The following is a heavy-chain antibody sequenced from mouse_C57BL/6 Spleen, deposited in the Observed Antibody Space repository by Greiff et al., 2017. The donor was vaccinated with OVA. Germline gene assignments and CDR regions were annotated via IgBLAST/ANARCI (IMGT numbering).Heavy chain of an antibody. D-gene: IGHD3-2*02. V-gene: IGHV1-66*01. CDR3: ARKGGSGMDY. Sequence: QVQLKQSGPELVKPGASVKISCKASGYSFTSYYIHWVKQRPGQGLEWIGWIYPGSGNTKYNEKFKGKATLTADTSSSTAYMQLSSLTSEDSAVYYCARKGGSGMDYWGQGTSVTVSS. CDR2: IYPGSGNT. J-gene: IGHJ4*01. CDR1: GYSFTSYY.